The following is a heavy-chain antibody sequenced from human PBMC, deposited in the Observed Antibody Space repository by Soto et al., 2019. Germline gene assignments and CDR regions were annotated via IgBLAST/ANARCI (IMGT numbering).Heavy chain of an antibody. V-gene: IGHV3-21*06. J-gene: IGHJ4*02. CDR3: ARESEDLTSNFDY. CDR1: GFAFTRYS. Sequence: GGSLRLSCAATGFAFTRYSMNWVRQAPGKGLEWVSSISSTTNYIYYGDSMKGRFTISRDNAKNSLYLEMNSLRAEDTAVYYCARESEDLTSNFDYWGQGALVTVSS. CDR2: ISSTTNYI.